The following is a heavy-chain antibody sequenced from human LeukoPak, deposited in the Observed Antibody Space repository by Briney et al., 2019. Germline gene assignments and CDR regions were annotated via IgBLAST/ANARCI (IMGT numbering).Heavy chain of an antibody. CDR2: ISAYNGNT. V-gene: IGHV1-18*01. CDR1: GGTFSSYA. D-gene: IGHD1-7*01. CDR3: AREDWNSHY. J-gene: IGHJ4*02. Sequence: ASVKVSCKASGGTFSSYAFNWVRQAPGQGLEWMGWISAYNGNTNYAQKLQGRVTMTTDTSTSTAYMELRSLRSDDTAVYYCAREDWNSHYWGQGTLVTVSS.